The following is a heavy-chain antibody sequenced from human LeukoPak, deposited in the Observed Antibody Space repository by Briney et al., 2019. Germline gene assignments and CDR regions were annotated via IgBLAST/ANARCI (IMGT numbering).Heavy chain of an antibody. CDR3: AARNFYSGSYY. V-gene: IGHV4-34*01. CDR2: INHSGST. Sequence: SETLSLTCAVYGGSFSGYYWSWIRQPPGKGLEWIGEINHSGSTNYNPSLKSRVTISVDTSKNQFSLKLSSVTAADTAVYYCAARNFYSGSYYRGQGTLVTVSS. CDR1: GGSFSGYY. J-gene: IGHJ4*02. D-gene: IGHD1-26*01.